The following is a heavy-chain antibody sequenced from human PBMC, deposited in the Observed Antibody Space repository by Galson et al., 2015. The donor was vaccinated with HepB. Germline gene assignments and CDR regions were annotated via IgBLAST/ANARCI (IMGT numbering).Heavy chain of an antibody. CDR1: GGSFSTHT. CDR2: IVPILGAA. V-gene: IGHV1-69*13. Sequence: SVKVSCKASGGSFSTHTITWVRQAPGQGPEWMGGIVPILGAANYSQKIQGRVTINADESTNTAYTELSSLRSEDTAVYYCARDGVWDDFWSGYQRYYYGMDVWGQGTTVTVSS. CDR3: ARDGVWDDFWSGYQRYYYGMDV. D-gene: IGHD3-3*01. J-gene: IGHJ6*02.